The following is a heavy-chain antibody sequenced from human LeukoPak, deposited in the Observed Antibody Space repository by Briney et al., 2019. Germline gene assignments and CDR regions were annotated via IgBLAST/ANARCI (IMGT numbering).Heavy chain of an antibody. Sequence: GGSLRLSCVASGFTFSSYWMHWVRQDPRKGLVWVSRINSDGSNINYADSVRGRFTISRDNAKNSLYLQMNTLRAEDTAVYYCTRVLEYSSNWAPSFDYWGQGTLVTVSS. J-gene: IGHJ4*02. CDR2: INSDGSNI. D-gene: IGHD6-13*01. CDR3: TRVLEYSSNWAPSFDY. CDR1: GFTFSSYW. V-gene: IGHV3-74*01.